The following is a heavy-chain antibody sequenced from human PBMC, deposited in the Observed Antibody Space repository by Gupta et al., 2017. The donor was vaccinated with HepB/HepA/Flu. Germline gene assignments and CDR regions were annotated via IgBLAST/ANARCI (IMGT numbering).Heavy chain of an antibody. CDR1: GFTFSSYW. CDR2: IKQDGSEK. Sequence: EVQLVESGGGLVQPGGSLRLSCAASGFTFSSYWMSWVRQAPGKGLEWVANIKQDGSEKYYVDSVKGRFTISRDNAKNSLYLQMNSLRAEDTAVYYCARAGNSVAWYIGYPDLYYFDYWGQGTLVTVSS. V-gene: IGHV3-7*01. CDR3: ARAGNSVAWYIGYPDLYYFDY. J-gene: IGHJ4*01. D-gene: IGHD6-25*01.